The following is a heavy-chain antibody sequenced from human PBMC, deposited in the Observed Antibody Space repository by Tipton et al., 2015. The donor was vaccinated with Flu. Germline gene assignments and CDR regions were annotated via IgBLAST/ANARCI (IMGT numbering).Heavy chain of an antibody. D-gene: IGHD3-10*01. CDR2: IWFDGSNT. CDR3: AKDISVSGSDYLDS. V-gene: IGHV3-33*06. Sequence: QLMQSGGRVVQPGTSLRLSCAASGFTFSRSGMHWVRQAPGRGLEWVAVIWFDGSNTYYADSVKGRFTISRDNSKNTLYLQMSSLGADDTAVYYCAKDISVSGSDYLDSWGQGTLVTVSS. J-gene: IGHJ4*02. CDR1: GFTFSRSG.